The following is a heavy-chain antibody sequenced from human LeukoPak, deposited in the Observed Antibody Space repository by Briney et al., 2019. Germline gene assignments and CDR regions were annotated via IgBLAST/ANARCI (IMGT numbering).Heavy chain of an antibody. Sequence: GGSLRLSCAASGFTFSGYGMHWVRQAPGKGLEWVSFIRYDGSNKYYADSVKGRFTSSRDNSKNTLYLQMNSLRAEDTAVYYCAKDVPPPYSRGWYGFDYWGQGTLVTVSS. J-gene: IGHJ4*02. CDR1: GFTFSGYG. CDR3: AKDVPPPYSRGWYGFDY. V-gene: IGHV3-30*02. D-gene: IGHD6-19*01. CDR2: IRYDGSNK.